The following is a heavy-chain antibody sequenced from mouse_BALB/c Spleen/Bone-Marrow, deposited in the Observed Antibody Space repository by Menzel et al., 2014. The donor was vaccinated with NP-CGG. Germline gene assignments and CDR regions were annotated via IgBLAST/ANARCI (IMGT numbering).Heavy chain of an antibody. D-gene: IGHD1-1*01. V-gene: IGHV1-61*01. CDR2: IHPSDTET. J-gene: IGHJ3*01. CDR3: ARLEGNYGSTFAY. Sequence: VQLQQSGAELVRPGASVKLSCKASGYSFTSYWMNWVKQRPGQGLEWIGMIHPSDTETRLNQRFKDKATLTVDKSSSTAYMQLSCPTSEDSAVYYCARLEGNYGSTFAYWGQGTLVTVSA. CDR1: GYSFTSYW.